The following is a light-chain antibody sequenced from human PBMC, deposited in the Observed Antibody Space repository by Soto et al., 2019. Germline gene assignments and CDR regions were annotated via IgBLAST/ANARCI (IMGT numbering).Light chain of an antibody. CDR1: QSISSW. Sequence: DIQMTQSPSTLSASVGDRVTITCRASQSISSWLAWYQQKPGKAPKLLIYDASSLESGVPSRFSGSGSATDFTLTISGLQTEDFATYYCQQTYSTTQPFGQGTRLEIK. V-gene: IGKV1-5*01. CDR3: QQTYSTTQP. CDR2: DAS. J-gene: IGKJ5*01.